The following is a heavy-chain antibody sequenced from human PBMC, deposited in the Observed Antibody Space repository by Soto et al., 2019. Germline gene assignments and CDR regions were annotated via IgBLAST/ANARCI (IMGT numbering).Heavy chain of an antibody. CDR2: TYYGSKWYN. D-gene: IGHD1-1*01. CDR3: ARERTATTVSFDY. J-gene: IGHJ4*02. CDR1: GDSVSSNSAT. Sequence: SQTLSLTCAISGDSVSSNSATWTWIRQSPSRGLEWLGRTYYGSKWYNDYAVSVKGRITINPDTSKNQFSLQLNSVTPEDTAVYYCARERTATTVSFDYWGQGTLVTVSS. V-gene: IGHV6-1*01.